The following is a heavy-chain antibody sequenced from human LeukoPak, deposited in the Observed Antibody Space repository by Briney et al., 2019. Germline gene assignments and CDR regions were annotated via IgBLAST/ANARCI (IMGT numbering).Heavy chain of an antibody. Sequence: GGSLRLSCAASGFTFSSYEMNWVRQAPGKGLDWVSYISTSGSTIYYADSVKGRFTISRDNAKNSLYLQMNSMRAEDTAVYYCATSRGSWPDYFDYWGQGTLVTVSS. J-gene: IGHJ4*02. CDR2: ISTSGSTI. CDR1: GFTFSSYE. D-gene: IGHD6-13*01. V-gene: IGHV3-48*03. CDR3: ATSRGSWPDYFDY.